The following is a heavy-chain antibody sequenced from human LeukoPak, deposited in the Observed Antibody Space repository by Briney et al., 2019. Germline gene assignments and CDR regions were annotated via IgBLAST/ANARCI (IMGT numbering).Heavy chain of an antibody. CDR1: GFTFSSYN. CDR2: ISSSSSTI. CDR3: ARDSRHCSGGSCYSNWYFDL. Sequence: GALRLSCAASGFTFSSYNMNWVRQAPGKGLEWVSYISSSSSTIYYADSVKGRFTISRDNAKNSLYLQMNSLRDEDTAVYYCARDSRHCSGGSCYSNWYFDLWGRGTLVTVSS. D-gene: IGHD2-15*01. J-gene: IGHJ2*01. V-gene: IGHV3-48*02.